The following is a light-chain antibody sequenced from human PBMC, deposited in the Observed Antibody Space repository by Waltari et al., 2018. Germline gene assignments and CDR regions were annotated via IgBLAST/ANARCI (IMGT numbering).Light chain of an antibody. CDR2: AAS. Sequence: IQLTQSPSSLSASVGDRVTITCRVSQGINNYLDWYQQKPGKAPKLLIYAASTFQSGVPSRFSGSGSGTEFTLTISSLQPEDFATYYCQQLNSYQWTFGQGTKVEIK. V-gene: IGKV1-9*01. CDR3: QQLNSYQWT. CDR1: QGINNY. J-gene: IGKJ1*01.